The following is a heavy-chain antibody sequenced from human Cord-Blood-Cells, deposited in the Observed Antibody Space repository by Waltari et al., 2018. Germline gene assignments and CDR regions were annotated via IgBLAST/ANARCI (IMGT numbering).Heavy chain of an antibody. J-gene: IGHJ2*01. CDR1: VVSVSRYS. CDR3: ARHLNWYFDL. CDR2: IYYSGST. Sequence: QVQLQASGPGLVETSATLSLNCTLLVVSVSRYSWSWIRQPPGKGVEWIGYIYYSGSTNYNPSLKSRVTISVDTSKNQVSLKLSSVTAADTAVYYCARHLNWYFDLWGRGTLVTVSS. V-gene: IGHV4-59*02.